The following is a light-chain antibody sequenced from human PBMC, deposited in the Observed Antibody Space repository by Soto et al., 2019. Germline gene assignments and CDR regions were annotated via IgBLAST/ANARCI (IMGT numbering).Light chain of an antibody. CDR1: QDISNY. J-gene: IGKJ2*01. CDR2: DAS. Sequence: DIQMTQSPSSLSASVGDRVTITCQASQDISNYLNWYQQKPGKAPKLLIYDASNLETGVPSRFSGSGSGTDFTFTISSLQPEDIATYYCQQYDNRPNTLGQGTKVDNK. CDR3: QQYDNRPNT. V-gene: IGKV1-33*01.